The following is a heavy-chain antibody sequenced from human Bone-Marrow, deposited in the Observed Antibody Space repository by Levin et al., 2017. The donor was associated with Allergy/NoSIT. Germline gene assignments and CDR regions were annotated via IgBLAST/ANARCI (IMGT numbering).Heavy chain of an antibody. CDR3: ARDGYTMVRGVILVYYGMDV. Sequence: GGSLRLSCAASGFTFSSYSMNWVRQAPGKGLEWVSSISSSSSYIYYADSVKGRFTISRDNAKNSLYLQMNSLRAEDTAVYYCARDGYTMVRGVILVYYGMDVWGQGTTVTVSS. CDR1: GFTFSSYS. D-gene: IGHD3-10*01. CDR2: ISSSSSYI. V-gene: IGHV3-21*01. J-gene: IGHJ6*02.